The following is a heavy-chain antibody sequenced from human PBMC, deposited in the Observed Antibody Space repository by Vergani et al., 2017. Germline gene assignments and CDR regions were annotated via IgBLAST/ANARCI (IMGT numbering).Heavy chain of an antibody. CDR3: ATAGAAYCRGASCYDFFEY. Sequence: QVQLVESGGGVVQPGGSLRLSCAASGFTFTNYSMHWVRQAPGKGLEWVAFTRYDGIVEYYGDSVRGRFTISRDNSKNTLYLQMNRLRPEDTAVYYCATAGAAYCRGASCYDFFEYWGKGTLVTVAS. CDR2: TRYDGIVE. D-gene: IGHD2-15*01. J-gene: IGHJ4*02. CDR1: GFTFTNYS. V-gene: IGHV3-30*02.